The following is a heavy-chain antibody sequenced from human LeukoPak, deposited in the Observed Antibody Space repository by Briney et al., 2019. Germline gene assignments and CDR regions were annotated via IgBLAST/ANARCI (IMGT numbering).Heavy chain of an antibody. J-gene: IGHJ6*02. Sequence: GGSLRLSCAASGFTFSSYAMPWVRQAPGKGLEWVAVISYDGSNKYYADSVKGRFTISRDNSKNTLYLQMNSLRAEDTAVYYCARAGPVVPAARNYYYYGMDVWGQGTTVTVSS. D-gene: IGHD2-2*01. CDR3: ARAGPVVPAARNYYYYGMDV. CDR2: ISYDGSNK. CDR1: GFTFSSYA. V-gene: IGHV3-30-3*01.